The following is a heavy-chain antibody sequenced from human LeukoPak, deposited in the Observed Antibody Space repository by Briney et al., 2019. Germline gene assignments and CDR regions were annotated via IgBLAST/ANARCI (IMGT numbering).Heavy chain of an antibody. CDR1: GFTFTDYG. V-gene: IGHV3-48*04. CDR3: VKDLGSAITSALALDV. D-gene: IGHD2-15*01. Sequence: PGGSLRLSCATSGFTFTDYGMNWFRQAPGKGLEWVSYISNTAILYADSVKGRFTISRDNRKNLLHLQMNSLRPDDSAVYYCVKDLGSAITSALALDVWGQGTTVTVSS. J-gene: IGHJ6*02. CDR2: ISNTAI.